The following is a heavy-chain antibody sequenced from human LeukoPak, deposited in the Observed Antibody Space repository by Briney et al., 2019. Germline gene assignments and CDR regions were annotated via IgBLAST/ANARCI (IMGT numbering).Heavy chain of an antibody. V-gene: IGHV3-21*01. J-gene: IGHJ5*02. CDR2: ISSSSSYI. CDR1: GFTFSIYW. D-gene: IGHD3-10*01. Sequence: GGSLRLSCAASGFTFSIYWMNWVRQAPGKGLEWVSSISSSSSYIYYADSVKGRFTISRDNAKNSLYLQMNSLRAEDTAVYYCARYGSGSYGWFDPWGQGTLVTVSS. CDR3: ARYGSGSYGWFDP.